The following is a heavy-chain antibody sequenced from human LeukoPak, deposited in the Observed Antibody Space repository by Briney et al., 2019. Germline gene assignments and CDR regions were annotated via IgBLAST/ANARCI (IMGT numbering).Heavy chain of an antibody. CDR1: GFTFSSYW. V-gene: IGHV3-21*01. D-gene: IGHD6-19*01. J-gene: IGHJ5*02. CDR3: ARDRGSGWYRGGWFDP. Sequence: GGSLRLSCAASGFTFSSYWMNWVRQAPGKGLEWVSSISSSSSYIYYADSVKGRFTISRDNAKNSLYLQMNSLRAEDTAVYYCARDRGSGWYRGGWFDPWGQGTLVTVSS. CDR2: ISSSSSYI.